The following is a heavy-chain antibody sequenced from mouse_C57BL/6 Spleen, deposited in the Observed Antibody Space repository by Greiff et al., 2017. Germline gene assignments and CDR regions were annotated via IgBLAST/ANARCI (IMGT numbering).Heavy chain of an antibody. CDR2: ISDGGSYT. CDR1: GFTFSSYA. Sequence: EVQRVESGGGLVKPGGSLKLSCAASGFTFSSYAMSWVRQTPEKRLEWVATISDGGSYTYYPDNVKGRFTISRDNAKNNLYLQMSHLKSEDTAMYYCARDRGSSPSYWYFDVWGTGTTVTVSS. CDR3: ARDRGSSPSYWYFDV. J-gene: IGHJ1*03. V-gene: IGHV5-4*01. D-gene: IGHD1-1*01.